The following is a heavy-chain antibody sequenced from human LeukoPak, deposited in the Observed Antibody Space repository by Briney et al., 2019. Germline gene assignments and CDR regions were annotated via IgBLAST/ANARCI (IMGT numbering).Heavy chain of an antibody. D-gene: IGHD3-3*01. J-gene: IGHJ3*02. Sequence: PGGSLRLSCAASGFTFSSYAMSWVRQAPGKGLEWVSAISGSGGSTYYADSVKGRFTISRDNSKNTLYLQMNSLRAEDTAVYYCAKEGGKITIFGVVIISGAFDIWGQGTTVTVSS. V-gene: IGHV3-23*01. CDR1: GFTFSSYA. CDR3: AKEGGKITIFGVVIISGAFDI. CDR2: ISGSGGST.